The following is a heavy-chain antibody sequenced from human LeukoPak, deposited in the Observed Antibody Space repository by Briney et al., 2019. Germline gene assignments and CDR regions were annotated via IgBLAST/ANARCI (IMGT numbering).Heavy chain of an antibody. J-gene: IGHJ3*02. Sequence: GGSLRLSCAASGFTVSSNYMSWVRQAPGKGLEWVSVIYSGGSTYYADSVKGRFTISRDNSKNTLYLQMNSPRAEDTAVYYCARDLTTPLDAFDIWGQGTMVTVSS. CDR3: ARDLTTPLDAFDI. CDR1: GFTVSSNY. V-gene: IGHV3-53*01. D-gene: IGHD3-9*01. CDR2: IYSGGST.